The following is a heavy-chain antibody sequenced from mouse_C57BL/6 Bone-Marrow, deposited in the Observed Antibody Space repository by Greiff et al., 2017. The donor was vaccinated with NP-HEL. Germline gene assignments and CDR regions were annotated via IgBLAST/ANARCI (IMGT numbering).Heavy chain of an antibody. Sequence: QVQLQQPGAELVKPGASVKMSCMASGYTFTSYWITWVKQRPGQGLEWIGDIYPGSGSTNYNEKFKSKATLTVDTSSSTAYMQLSSLTSEDSAVYYCARNDYGSSYPWGQGTTLTVSS. V-gene: IGHV1-55*01. CDR1: GYTFTSYW. CDR3: ARNDYGSSYP. D-gene: IGHD1-1*01. CDR2: IYPGSGST. J-gene: IGHJ2*01.